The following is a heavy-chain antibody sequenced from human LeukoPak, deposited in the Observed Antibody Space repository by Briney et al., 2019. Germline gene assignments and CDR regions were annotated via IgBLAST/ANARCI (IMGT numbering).Heavy chain of an antibody. CDR3: ARHLYSSTRNPTFDY. CDR1: GDSTTSRTYY. J-gene: IGHJ4*02. CDR2: SYYTGST. V-gene: IGHV4-39*01. D-gene: IGHD5-18*01. Sequence: SETLSLTCTVSGDSTTSRTYYWGWIRQPPGKGLEWLGSSYYTGSTYYNPSLESRVTISLDTSKNQFSLKLSSVTVADTAIYYCARHLYSSTRNPTFDYWGQGTRVTVSS.